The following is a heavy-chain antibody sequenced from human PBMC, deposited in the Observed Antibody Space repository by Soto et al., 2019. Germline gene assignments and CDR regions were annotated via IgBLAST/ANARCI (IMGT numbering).Heavy chain of an antibody. J-gene: IGHJ5*02. Sequence: QVQLQESGPGLVKASETLSLTCNVTGYSIICGSYFWSWIRQPPGKGLEWIGYVYYTGATSYNPSLGGRVTISLDTSKTQFSLRLTSVTAADAAVYFCARDNPSPFQYSPAGWFDPWGQGTTVTVSS. CDR1: GYSIICGSYF. CDR2: VYYTGAT. D-gene: IGHD2-15*01. V-gene: IGHV4-61*01. CDR3: ARDNPSPFQYSPAGWFDP.